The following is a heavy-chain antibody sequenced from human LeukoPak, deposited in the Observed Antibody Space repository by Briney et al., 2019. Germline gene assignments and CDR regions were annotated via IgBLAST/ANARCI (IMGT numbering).Heavy chain of an antibody. J-gene: IGHJ6*04. Sequence: GGSLRLSCAASGFTFDDYGMSWVRQAPGKGLEWGSGINWNGGSTGYADSVKGRFTISRDNAKNSLYLQMNSLRAEDTAVYYCAELGITMIGGVWGKGTTVTISS. CDR3: AELGITMIGGV. D-gene: IGHD3-10*02. CDR1: GFTFDDYG. V-gene: IGHV3-20*04. CDR2: INWNGGST.